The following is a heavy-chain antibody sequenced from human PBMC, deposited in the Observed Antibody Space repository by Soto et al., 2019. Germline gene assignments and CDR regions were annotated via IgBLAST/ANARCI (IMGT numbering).Heavy chain of an antibody. CDR1: GFTFSSYA. CDR2: ISGSGGST. Sequence: EVQLLESGGGLVQPGGSLRLSCAASGFTFSSYAMSWVRQAPGKGLEWVSAISGSGGSTYYADSVKGRFTISRDNSKNTLYLQMNSRRAEDTAVYYCAKAPGYDILTGYPDHGFDPWGQGTLVTVSS. J-gene: IGHJ5*02. V-gene: IGHV3-23*01. CDR3: AKAPGYDILTGYPDHGFDP. D-gene: IGHD3-9*01.